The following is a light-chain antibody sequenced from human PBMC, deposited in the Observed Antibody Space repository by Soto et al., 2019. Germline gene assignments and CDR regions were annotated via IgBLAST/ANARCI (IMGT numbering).Light chain of an antibody. Sequence: QSALTQPPSASGSPGQSVTISCTGTSSDVGGYNYVSWYQQHPGKAPKLIIYEVNKRPSGVPDRSSGSKSGNTASLTVSGLQADDEADYYCSSYAGPPFVFGTGTKLTVL. CDR1: SSDVGGYNY. CDR3: SSYAGPPFV. J-gene: IGLJ1*01. CDR2: EVN. V-gene: IGLV2-8*01.